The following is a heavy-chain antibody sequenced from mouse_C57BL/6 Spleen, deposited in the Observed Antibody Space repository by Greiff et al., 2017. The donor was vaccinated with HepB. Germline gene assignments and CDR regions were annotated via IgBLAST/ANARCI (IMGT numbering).Heavy chain of an antibody. V-gene: IGHV1-54*01. CDR2: INPGSGGT. J-gene: IGHJ2*01. Sequence: QVQLQQSGAELVRPGTSVKVSCTASGYAFTNYLIEWVKQRPGQGLEWIVVINPGSGGTNYNEKVKGKATLTADKSSSTAYMQLSSLTSEDSAVSFCGGGGVYYFGRSFAYWGQGTTLTVSS. CDR3: GGGGVYYFGRSFAY. D-gene: IGHD1-1*01. CDR1: GYAFTNYL.